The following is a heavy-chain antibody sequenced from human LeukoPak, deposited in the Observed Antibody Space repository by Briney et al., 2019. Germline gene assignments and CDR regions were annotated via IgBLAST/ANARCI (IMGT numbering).Heavy chain of an antibody. J-gene: IGHJ5*02. D-gene: IGHD2-2*01. V-gene: IGHV1-18*01. CDR1: GYTFTSYG. CDR2: ISAYNGNT. CDR3: ARGYCSSTSCYLYWFDP. Sequence: WASVKVSCKASGYTFTSYGISWVRQAPGQGLEWMGWISAYNGNTNYAQKFQGRVTITADKSTSTAYMELSSLRSEDTAVYYCARGYCSSTSCYLYWFDPWGQGTLVTVSS.